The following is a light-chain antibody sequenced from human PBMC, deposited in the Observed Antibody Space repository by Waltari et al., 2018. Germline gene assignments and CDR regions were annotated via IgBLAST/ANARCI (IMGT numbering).Light chain of an antibody. CDR1: QSVGRS. V-gene: IGKV3-20*01. CDR3: QHYVRLPAT. J-gene: IGKJ1*01. CDR2: GAS. Sequence: EIVLTQSPGTLSLSPGERATLACRASQSVGRSLAWYQPKPGRAPRLLIFGASSRATGIPDRFSGSGSGTDFSLTISRLEPEDFAVYYCQHYVRLPATFGQGTKVEIK.